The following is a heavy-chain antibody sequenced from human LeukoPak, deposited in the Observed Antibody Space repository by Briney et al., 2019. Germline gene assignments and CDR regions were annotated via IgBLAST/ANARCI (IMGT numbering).Heavy chain of an antibody. CDR2: ISSSGSTI. Sequence: GSLILSCASSQFTFSDYYMSGIRQAPGEGLEWVSYISSSGSTIYYADSGKGQFTISRDTAKTALYLQMNSLRAEDTAVYYSARASSGWRARLYGMDFWGQGNTVPVSS. V-gene: IGHV3-11*01. J-gene: IGHJ6*02. CDR3: ARASSGWRARLYGMDF. CDR1: QFTFSDYY. D-gene: IGHD6-19*01.